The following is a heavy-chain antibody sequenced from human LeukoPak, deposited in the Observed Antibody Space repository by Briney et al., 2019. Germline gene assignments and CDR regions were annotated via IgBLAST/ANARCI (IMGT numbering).Heavy chain of an antibody. V-gene: IGHV3-30-3*01. D-gene: IGHD4-23*01. J-gene: IGHJ6*03. CDR2: ISYDGSNK. Sequence: GGSLRLSCAASGFTFSSYAMHWVRQAPGKGLEWVAVISYDGSNKYYADSVKGRFTISRDNSKNTLYLQMNSLRAEDTAVYYCARGSLVSPYYYYYYMDVWGKGTTVTVSS. CDR1: GFTFSSYA. CDR3: ARGSLVSPYYYYYYMDV.